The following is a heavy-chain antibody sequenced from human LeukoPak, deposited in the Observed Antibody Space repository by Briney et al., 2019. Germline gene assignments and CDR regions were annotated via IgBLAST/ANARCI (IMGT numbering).Heavy chain of an antibody. D-gene: IGHD3-3*01. CDR1: GFTFSSYW. V-gene: IGHV3-7*01. Sequence: GGSLRLSCAASGFTFSSYWITWVRQAPGKGLEWVANIKQDGSEKYYVDSVKGRFTISRDNAKNSLFLQMNTLRAEDTAVYYCARSEYHFWSTYPFDYWGQGTLVTVSS. CDR2: IKQDGSEK. J-gene: IGHJ4*02. CDR3: ARSEYHFWSTYPFDY.